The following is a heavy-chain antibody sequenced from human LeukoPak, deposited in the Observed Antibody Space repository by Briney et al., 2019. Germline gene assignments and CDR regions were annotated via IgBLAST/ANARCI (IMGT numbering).Heavy chain of an antibody. CDR2: VNPNSGDT. D-gene: IGHD3-10*01. Sequence: GASVKVSCKASGYTFTGYYLHWVRQAPGQGLEWMGCVNPNSGDTNYAQKFQGSVTMTRDTSISTVYMELSRLRSDDTAVYYCARESGFGEPMEFDYWGQGTLATVSS. V-gene: IGHV1-2*02. J-gene: IGHJ4*02. CDR3: ARESGFGEPMEFDY. CDR1: GYTFTGYY.